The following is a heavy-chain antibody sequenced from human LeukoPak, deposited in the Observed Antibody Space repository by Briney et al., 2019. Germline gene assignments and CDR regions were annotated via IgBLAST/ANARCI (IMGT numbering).Heavy chain of an antibody. CDR1: GFTFSRYW. Sequence: GGSLRLSCAASGFTFSRYWMHWVRQTPGKGLVWVSRINSDGSSTRYADTVKGRFTISRDNAENTLDLQMSSLRAEDTAVYYCARVDCSGGSCYFDYWGQGTLVTVSS. V-gene: IGHV3-74*01. CDR3: ARVDCSGGSCYFDY. D-gene: IGHD2-15*01. J-gene: IGHJ4*02. CDR2: INSDGSST.